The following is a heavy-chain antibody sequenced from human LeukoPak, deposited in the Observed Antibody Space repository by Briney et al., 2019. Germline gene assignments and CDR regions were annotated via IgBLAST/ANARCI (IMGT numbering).Heavy chain of an antibody. CDR3: ARQTEMATMTHYNWIDP. CDR1: GGSISSYY. V-gene: IGHV4-59*08. CDR2: IYYSGST. J-gene: IGHJ5*02. D-gene: IGHD5-24*01. Sequence: SETLSLTCTVSGGSISSYYWSWIRQPPGKGLEWIGYIYYSGSTNYNPSLKSRVTISVDTSKNQFSLKLSSVTAADTAVYYCARQTEMATMTHYNWIDPWGQGTLVTVSS.